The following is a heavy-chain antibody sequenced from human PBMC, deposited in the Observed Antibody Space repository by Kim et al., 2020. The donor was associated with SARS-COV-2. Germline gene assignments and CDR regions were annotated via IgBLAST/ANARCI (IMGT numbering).Heavy chain of an antibody. D-gene: IGHD3-3*01. Sequence: SETLSLTCTVSGGSISSYYWSWIRQPPGKGLEWIGYIYYSGSTNYNPSLKSRVTISVDTSKNQFSLKLSSVTAADTAVYYCARARGENYDFWSGYYGYYYGMDVWGQGTTVTVSS. V-gene: IGHV4-59*13. J-gene: IGHJ6*02. CDR2: IYYSGST. CDR3: ARARGENYDFWSGYYGYYYGMDV. CDR1: GGSISSYY.